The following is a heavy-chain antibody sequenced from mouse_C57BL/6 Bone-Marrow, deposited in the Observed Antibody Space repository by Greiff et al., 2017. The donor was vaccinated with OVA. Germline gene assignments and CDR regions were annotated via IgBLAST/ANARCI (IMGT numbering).Heavy chain of an antibody. D-gene: IGHD2-5*01. Sequence: QVQLQQPGAELVRPGSSVKLSCKASGYTFTSYWMHWVKQRPIQGLEWIGNIDPSDSETHYNQKFKDKATLTVDKSSSTAYMQLSSLTSEDSAVYYCARDSNPWYFDVWGTGTTVTVSS. V-gene: IGHV1-52*01. CDR2: IDPSDSET. J-gene: IGHJ1*03. CDR3: ARDSNPWYFDV. CDR1: GYTFTSYW.